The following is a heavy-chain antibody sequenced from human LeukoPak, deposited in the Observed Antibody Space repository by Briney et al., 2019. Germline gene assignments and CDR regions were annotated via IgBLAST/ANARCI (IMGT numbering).Heavy chain of an antibody. CDR1: GFTFSSYW. J-gene: IGHJ4*02. D-gene: IGHD1-26*01. Sequence: GGSLRLSCAASGFTFSSYWMHWVRQAPGKGLVWVSRIERDVRSTSYADSVRGRFTISRDNAKNTLYLQMNSLRAEDTAVYYCAREHRHEGATVDSWGQGTLVTVSS. CDR3: AREHRHEGATVDS. V-gene: IGHV3-74*01. CDR2: IERDVRST.